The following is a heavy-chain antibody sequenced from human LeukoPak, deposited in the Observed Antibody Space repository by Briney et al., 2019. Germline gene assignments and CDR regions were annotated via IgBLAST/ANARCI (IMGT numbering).Heavy chain of an antibody. CDR1: GGSFSGYY. CDR2: INHSGST. CDR3: ASRTGYSYYYYGMDV. Sequence: PSETLSLTCAVYGGSFSGYYWSWIRQPPGKGLEWIGEINHSGSTNYNPSLKSRVTISVDTSKNQFSLKLSSVTAADTAVYYCASRTGYSYYYYGMDVWGQGTTVTVSS. D-gene: IGHD2-2*02. V-gene: IGHV4-34*01. J-gene: IGHJ6*02.